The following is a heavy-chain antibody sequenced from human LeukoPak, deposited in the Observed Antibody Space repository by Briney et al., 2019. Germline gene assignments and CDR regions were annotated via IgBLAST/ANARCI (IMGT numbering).Heavy chain of an antibody. J-gene: IGHJ4*02. CDR3: ARREWLGYCSGGSCRSPFAADY. Sequence: GGSLRLSCAASGFTFSDYYMSWIRQAPGKRLEWVSYISSSGSTIYYADSVKGRFTISRDNAKNPLYLQMNSLRAEDTAVYYCARREWLGYCSGGSCRSPFAADYWGQGTLVTVSS. CDR2: ISSSGSTI. D-gene: IGHD2-15*01. V-gene: IGHV3-11*01. CDR1: GFTFSDYY.